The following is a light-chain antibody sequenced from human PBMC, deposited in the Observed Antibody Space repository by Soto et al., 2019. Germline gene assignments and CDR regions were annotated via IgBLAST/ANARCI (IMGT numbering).Light chain of an antibody. Sequence: QPVLTQSPSASASLGASVKLTCTLSSGHSNYAIAWHQQQPEKGPRYLMKPHSDGSHINGDAIPDRFSGSSSGAERYLTISSLQSEDGAVWYGQPGGSGIRVFGGGTKLTVL. CDR1: SGHSNYA. CDR2: PHSDGSH. CDR3: QPGGSGIRV. V-gene: IGLV4-69*01. J-gene: IGLJ3*02.